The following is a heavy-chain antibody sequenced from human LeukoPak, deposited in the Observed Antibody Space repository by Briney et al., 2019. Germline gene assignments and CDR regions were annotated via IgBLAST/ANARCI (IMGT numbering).Heavy chain of an antibody. Sequence: GGSLILSCSASGFPFSSYAMHWVRQAPGKGLEYVSAISDSGGSTYYADSVKGRFTISRDTSKNTLYLQMSSLRAEGTAVYFCVRGYSFGPYGMDVWGQGTTVTVSS. CDR2: ISDSGGST. CDR1: GFPFSSYA. V-gene: IGHV3-64D*09. CDR3: VRGYSFGPYGMDV. J-gene: IGHJ6*02. D-gene: IGHD2-15*01.